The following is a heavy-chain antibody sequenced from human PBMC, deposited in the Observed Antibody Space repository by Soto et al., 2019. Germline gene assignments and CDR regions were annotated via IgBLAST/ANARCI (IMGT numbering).Heavy chain of an antibody. D-gene: IGHD3-22*01. CDR1: GYTFTSYD. Sequence: QVQLVQSGAEVKKPGASVKVSCKASGYTFTSYDINWVRQATGQGLEWMGWMNPNSGNTGYAQKFKGRVTMTKNTSMSTDYIELSSLRSEDTAVYYCARVSSYYYDGSGYYAYFQHLGQGTLVTVSS. J-gene: IGHJ1*01. CDR2: MNPNSGNT. CDR3: ARVSSYYYDGSGYYAYFQH. V-gene: IGHV1-8*01.